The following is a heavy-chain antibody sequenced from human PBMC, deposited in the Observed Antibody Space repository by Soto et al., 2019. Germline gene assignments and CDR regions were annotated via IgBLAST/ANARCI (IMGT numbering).Heavy chain of an antibody. CDR3: ARRSGTTIFDF. Sequence: QVQLVQSGAEVKKSGASVKVSCKASGYTFSNYGISWVRQAPGQGLEWMGWIRVYSGDTHYAQNFRGRVTMTADTSMTTAYMDLSNLTSDDTAVYFCARRSGTTIFDFWGPGTLVTVSS. J-gene: IGHJ4*02. D-gene: IGHD1-1*01. CDR2: IRVYSGDT. CDR1: GYTFSNYG. V-gene: IGHV1-18*04.